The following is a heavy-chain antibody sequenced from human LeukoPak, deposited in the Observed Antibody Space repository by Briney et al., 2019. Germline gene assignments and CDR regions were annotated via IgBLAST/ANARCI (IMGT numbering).Heavy chain of an antibody. V-gene: IGHV3-23*01. CDR1: GFTFSTYA. D-gene: IGHD3-22*01. Sequence: GGSLRLSCAASGFTFSTYAMSWVRQAPGKGLEWVSAISASGAGTYYADSVKGRFTISRDNAKNSLSLQMNSLRAEDTAVYYCARDKYYDRYFDSWGQGTLVTVSS. J-gene: IGHJ4*02. CDR2: ISASGAGT. CDR3: ARDKYYDRYFDS.